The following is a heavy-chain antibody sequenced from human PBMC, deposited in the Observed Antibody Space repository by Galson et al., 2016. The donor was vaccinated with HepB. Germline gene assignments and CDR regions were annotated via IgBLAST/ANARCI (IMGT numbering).Heavy chain of an antibody. CDR3: VRGRQDFWSGYYFDY. V-gene: IGHV4-34*01. J-gene: IGHJ4*02. D-gene: IGHD3-3*01. CDR1: GGSFSDYY. CDR2: INHIGST. Sequence: TLSLTCAVCGGSFSDYYWGWIRQSPGKGLEWIGEINHIGSTTYNPSLKSRVTISIDTSKNHFSLKLNSVTAADTAVYYCVRGRQDFWSGYYFDYWGQGTLVTVSS.